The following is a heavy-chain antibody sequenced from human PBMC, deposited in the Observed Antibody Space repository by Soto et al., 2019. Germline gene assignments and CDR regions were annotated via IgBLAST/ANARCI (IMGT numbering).Heavy chain of an antibody. V-gene: IGHV1-69*01. CDR3: ALWRFSDRHKSKHNYYVMDV. CDR1: GGTFNSYT. Sequence: QVQLVQSGAEVKKPGSSVKVSCKASGGTFNSYTISWVRQAPGQGLEWMGGIIPIFETANYAQKFQGRVAMTADESTSAAYMQLRRLRSEDTSVYYCALWRFSDRHKSKHNYYVMDVWGQGTTVTVSS. J-gene: IGHJ6*02. CDR2: IIPIFETA. D-gene: IGHD3-10*01.